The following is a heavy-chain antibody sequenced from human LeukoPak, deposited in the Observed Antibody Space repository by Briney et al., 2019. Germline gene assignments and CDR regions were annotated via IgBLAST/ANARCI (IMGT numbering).Heavy chain of an antibody. CDR1: RFTFSSYD. V-gene: IGHV3-13*05. Sequence: GGSLRLSCAASRFTFSSYDMHWVRHATGKGLEWVSAIGTAGDPYYPGSVKGRFTISRENAKNSLYLQMNSLRAGDTAVYYCARGGCSGGSCYPRYYYGMDVWGKGTTVTVSS. CDR3: ARGGCSGGSCYPRYYYGMDV. CDR2: IGTAGDP. J-gene: IGHJ6*04. D-gene: IGHD2-15*01.